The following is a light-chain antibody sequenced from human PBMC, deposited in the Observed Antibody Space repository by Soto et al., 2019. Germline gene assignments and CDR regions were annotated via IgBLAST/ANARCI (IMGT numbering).Light chain of an antibody. CDR2: DVS. Sequence: QSVLTQPASVSGSPGQSITISCTGASSDVGGYNYVSWYQQHPGKAPKLIIYDVSNRPSGVSYRFSGSKSGNTASLTISGLQTEDEADYFCSSCATSSTLHVFGTGTKATVL. CDR3: SSCATSSTLHV. J-gene: IGLJ1*01. V-gene: IGLV2-14*03. CDR1: SSDVGGYNY.